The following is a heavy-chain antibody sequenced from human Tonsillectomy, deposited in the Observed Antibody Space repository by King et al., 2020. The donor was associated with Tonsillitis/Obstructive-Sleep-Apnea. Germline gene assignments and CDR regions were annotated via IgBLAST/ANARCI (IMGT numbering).Heavy chain of an antibody. Sequence: VQLQQWGAGLLKPSETLSLTCAVYGGSFSGYYWSWIRQPPGKGLEWIGEINHSGSINYNPSLKSRVTISVDTSKNQFSLKLSSVTAADTAVYYCARGRYCSSTSCSMAFDIWGQGTMVTVSS. J-gene: IGHJ3*02. CDR1: GGSFSGYY. CDR2: INHSGSI. CDR3: ARGRYCSSTSCSMAFDI. V-gene: IGHV4-34*01. D-gene: IGHD2-2*01.